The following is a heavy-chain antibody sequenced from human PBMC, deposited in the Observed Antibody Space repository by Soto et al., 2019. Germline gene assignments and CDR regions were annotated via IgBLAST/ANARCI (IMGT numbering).Heavy chain of an antibody. J-gene: IGHJ4*02. V-gene: IGHV4-59*12. Sequence: PSETLSLTCTVSGGSISSNYWTWIRQPPGKGLEWIGYVYNSGSTNYNPSLKSRLTISVDTSKNQFSLELSSVTAADTAVYYCARGPVGTGGSSYYFDYWGQGTLVTVSS. CDR3: ARGPVGTGGSSYYFDY. CDR1: GGSISSNY. CDR2: VYNSGST. D-gene: IGHD2-8*02.